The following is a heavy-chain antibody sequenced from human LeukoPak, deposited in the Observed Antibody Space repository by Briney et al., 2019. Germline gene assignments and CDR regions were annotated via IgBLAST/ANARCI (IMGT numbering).Heavy chain of an antibody. D-gene: IGHD2-15*01. V-gene: IGHV3-23*01. CDR1: GFTLSNHP. CDR2: LSDTGDST. Sequence: PGGSLRLSCAASGFTLSNHPMYWVRQAPGKGLEGVSSLSDTGDSTHYADSVKGRFTISRDRARSALYLQMNSLRAEDTAVYYCAKGDCSSGSCYFDYWGQGSQVTVSS. J-gene: IGHJ4*02. CDR3: AKGDCSSGSCYFDY.